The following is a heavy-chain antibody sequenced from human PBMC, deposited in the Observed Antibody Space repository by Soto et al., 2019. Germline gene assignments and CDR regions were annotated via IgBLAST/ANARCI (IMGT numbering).Heavy chain of an antibody. CDR2: INPDGGGT. J-gene: IGHJ6*02. CDR1: RYTFTSYY. Sequence: QVQLVQSGAEVKKPGASVKVSCKASRYTFTSYYMHWVRLAPGQGLEWMGIINPDGGGTSYAQQFQGRVIMTRDTSTSTVYMEMSSLRSEDTAVYYSAVGGNYLSMDVWGQGTTVTVSS. CDR3: AVGGNYLSMDV. D-gene: IGHD4-4*01. V-gene: IGHV1-46*01.